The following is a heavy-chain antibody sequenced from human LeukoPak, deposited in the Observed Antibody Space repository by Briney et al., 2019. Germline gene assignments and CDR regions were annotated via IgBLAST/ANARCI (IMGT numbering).Heavy chain of an antibody. Sequence: ASVKVSCKASGYTFTGNFMHWVRQAPGQGLEWMGWINPNSGGTNYAQKFQGRVTMTRDTSISTAYMELSGLTSDDTAVYYCAREIWYYDSWGQGTLVTVSS. D-gene: IGHD3-16*01. CDR2: INPNSGGT. J-gene: IGHJ4*02. CDR1: GYTFTGNF. CDR3: AREIWYYDS. V-gene: IGHV1-2*02.